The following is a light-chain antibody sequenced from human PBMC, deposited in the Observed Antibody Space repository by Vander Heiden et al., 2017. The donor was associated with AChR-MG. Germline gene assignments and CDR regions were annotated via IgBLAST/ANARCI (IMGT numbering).Light chain of an antibody. Sequence: QSVLTQPPSASGTPGQRVTIPCSGSSPNIGRNTVNWYQQLPGTAPKLLIYRNNQRPSGVPDRFSGSKSGTSASLAISGLQSEDEADYYCAAWDDSRNGVVFGGGTKLTVL. CDR3: AAWDDSRNGVV. V-gene: IGLV1-44*01. CDR2: RNN. J-gene: IGLJ2*01. CDR1: SPNIGRNT.